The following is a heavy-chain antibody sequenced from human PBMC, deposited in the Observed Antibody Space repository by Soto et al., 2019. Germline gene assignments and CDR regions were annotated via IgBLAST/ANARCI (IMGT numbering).Heavy chain of an antibody. V-gene: IGHV1-69*12. CDR3: ARQFEVISYYYYGMDV. CDR1: GGTFSSYA. CDR2: IIPIFGTA. J-gene: IGHJ6*02. D-gene: IGHD3-16*02. Sequence: QVQLVQSGAEVKKPGSSVKVSCKASGGTFSSYAISWVRQAPGQGLEWMGGIIPIFGTANYAQKFQGRVTITADESTSTAYMELSSLRSEDSAVYSCARQFEVISYYYYGMDVWGQGTTVTVSS.